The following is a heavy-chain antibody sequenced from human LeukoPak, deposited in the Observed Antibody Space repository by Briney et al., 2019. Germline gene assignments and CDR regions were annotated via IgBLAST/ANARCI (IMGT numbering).Heavy chain of an antibody. CDR1: GFTFSRYA. J-gene: IGHJ4*02. CDR3: ARMRDGYMGRYYFDY. V-gene: IGHV3-30-3*01. Sequence: PGGSLRLSCAASGFTFSRYAMHWVRQAPGKGLGWVAVISYDGSNEYYADSVKGRFTISRDSSENTLYLQMNSLRAEDAAVYYCARMRDGYMGRYYFDYWGQGTLVTVSS. CDR2: ISYDGSNE. D-gene: IGHD5-24*01.